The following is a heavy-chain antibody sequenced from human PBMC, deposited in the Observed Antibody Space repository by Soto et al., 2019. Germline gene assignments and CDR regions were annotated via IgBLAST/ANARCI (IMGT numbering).Heavy chain of an antibody. CDR1: GGSISSSSSY. D-gene: IGHD3-16*01. Sequence: ETLSLTCTVSGGSISSSSSYWGWLRQPPGKGLEWIGSVYYSGSTYYNPSLKGRVAISVDTSKNRFSLKLSPVTAADTAVFYCARPVSGGVAHEFDIWGQGTMVTVSS. V-gene: IGHV4-39*01. CDR3: ARPVSGGVAHEFDI. J-gene: IGHJ3*02. CDR2: VYYSGST.